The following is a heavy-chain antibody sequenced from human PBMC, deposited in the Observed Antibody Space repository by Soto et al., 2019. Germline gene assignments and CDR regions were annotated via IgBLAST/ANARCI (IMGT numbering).Heavy chain of an antibody. CDR3: DRALYCIGPDCGVGEY. CDR2: IKQDGTEK. CDR1: GFTFSTYY. Sequence: GGSLRLSCAASGFTFSTYYMSWVRQAPGKGLEWVANIKQDGTEKHYVDSVEGRFTLSRDNAKNSLYRQMNSLRAEDTAVYYCDRALYCIGPDCGVGEYWGQGTLVTVSS. D-gene: IGHD2-15*01. J-gene: IGHJ4*02. V-gene: IGHV3-7*05.